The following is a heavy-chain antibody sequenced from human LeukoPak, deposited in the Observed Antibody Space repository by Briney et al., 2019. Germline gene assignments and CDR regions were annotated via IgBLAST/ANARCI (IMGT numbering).Heavy chain of an antibody. Sequence: PGGSLRLSCAAYGFTFSSYAMSWVSQAPGKGMEWVSVIICSVGSTYYADSVKCRFTISRDNSKNTLYLQMNSLRAEDTAVYYCAKVIGYIYGCVDYWGQGTLVTVSS. D-gene: IGHD5-18*01. CDR2: IICSVGST. V-gene: IGHV3-23*01. J-gene: IGHJ4*02. CDR3: AKVIGYIYGCVDY. CDR1: GFTFSSYA.